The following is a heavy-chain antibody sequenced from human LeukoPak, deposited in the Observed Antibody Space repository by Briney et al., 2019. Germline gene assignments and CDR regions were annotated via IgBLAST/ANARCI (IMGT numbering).Heavy chain of an antibody. V-gene: IGHV3-30-3*01. D-gene: IGHD3-3*02. CDR3: ARDSVKLPGISYFDY. J-gene: IGHJ1*01. Sequence: GGSLRLSCAASGFSFSTHKMNWVRQAPGKGVEGVAVISYDGSKIYYADSAKGRFPISSDNSKNMVYLQMNSLRAEDTALYYCARDSVKLPGISYFDYWGQGTLVTVSS. CDR2: ISYDGSKI. CDR1: GFSFSTHK.